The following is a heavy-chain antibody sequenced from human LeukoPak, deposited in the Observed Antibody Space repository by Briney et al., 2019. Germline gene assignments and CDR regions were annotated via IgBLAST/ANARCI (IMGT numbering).Heavy chain of an antibody. V-gene: IGHV3-21*01. J-gene: IGHJ3*02. CDR1: GFTFSSYS. CDR3: ATKRGVRGVMDAFDI. Sequence: GGSLRLSCAASGFTFSSYSMNWVRQAPGKGLEWVSSISSSSSYIYYADSVKGRFTISRDNAKNSLYLQMNSLRAEDTAVYYCATKRGVRGVMDAFDIWGQGTMVTVSS. D-gene: IGHD3-10*01. CDR2: ISSSSSYI.